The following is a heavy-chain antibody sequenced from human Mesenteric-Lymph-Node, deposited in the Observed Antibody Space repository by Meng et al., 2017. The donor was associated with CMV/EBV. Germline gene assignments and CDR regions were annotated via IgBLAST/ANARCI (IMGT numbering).Heavy chain of an antibody. J-gene: IGHJ4*02. CDR3: VRDEDCSGTSCYTD. CDR2: INGDGSST. D-gene: IGHD2-2*02. V-gene: IGHV3-74*01. CDR1: GLTFSSYW. Sequence: ASGLTFSSYWMHCLRQAPGKGLVWVSRINGDGSSTRYADSVKGRFTISRDNAKNTLYLQMNSLRADDTAVYYCVRDEDCSGTSCYTDWGQGTLVTVSS.